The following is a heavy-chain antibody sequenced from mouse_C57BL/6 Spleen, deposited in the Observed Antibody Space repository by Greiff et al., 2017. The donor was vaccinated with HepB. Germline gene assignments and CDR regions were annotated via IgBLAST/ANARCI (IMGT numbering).Heavy chain of an antibody. J-gene: IGHJ2*01. CDR2: INPNNGGT. CDR3: ARGEYGNYRL. Sequence: EVQLQQSGPELVKPGASVKISCKASGYTFTDYYMNWVKQSHGKSLEWIGDINPNNGGTSYNQKFKGKATLTVDKSSSTAYMELRSLTSEDSAVYYCARGEYGNYRLWGQGTTLTVSS. CDR1: GYTFTDYY. V-gene: IGHV1-26*01. D-gene: IGHD2-10*02.